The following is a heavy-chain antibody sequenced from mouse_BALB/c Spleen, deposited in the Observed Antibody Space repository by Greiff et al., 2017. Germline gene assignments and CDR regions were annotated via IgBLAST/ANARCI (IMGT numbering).Heavy chain of an antibody. J-gene: IGHJ3*01. D-gene: IGHD4-1*01. Sequence: EVHLVESGGGLVKPGGSLKLSCAASGFAFSSYDMSWVRQTPEKRLEWVAYISSGGGSTYYPDTVKGRFTISRDNAKNTLYLHMSSLKSEDTAMYCCALTPAWFAYWGQGTLVTVSA. CDR2: ISSGGGST. V-gene: IGHV5-12-1*01. CDR1: GFAFSSYD. CDR3: ALTPAWFAY.